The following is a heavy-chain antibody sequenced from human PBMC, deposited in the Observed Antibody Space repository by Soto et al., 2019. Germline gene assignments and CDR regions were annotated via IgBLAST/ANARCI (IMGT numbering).Heavy chain of an antibody. CDR1: GFTFSSYW. CDR3: ARGNYGYYYYGMDV. J-gene: IGHJ6*02. V-gene: IGHV3-7*05. Sequence: EVQLVESGGGLVLPGGSLRLSCAASGFTFSSYWMSWVRQAPGKGLEWVANIKQDGSEKYYVDSVKGRFTISRDNAKNSLYLQMNSLRAEDTAVYYCARGNYGYYYYGMDVWGQGTTVTVSS. D-gene: IGHD3-10*01. CDR2: IKQDGSEK.